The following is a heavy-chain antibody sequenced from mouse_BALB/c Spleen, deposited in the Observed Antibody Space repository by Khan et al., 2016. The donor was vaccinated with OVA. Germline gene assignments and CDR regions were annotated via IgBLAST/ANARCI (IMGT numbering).Heavy chain of an antibody. CDR1: GYSFTDYY. CDR2: IDPYYGNT. V-gene: IGHV1-39*01. D-gene: IGHD2-4*01. Sequence: VQLQQSGPELVKPGASAKISCKASGYSFTDYYMNWVKQSNGKSLEWIGNIDPYYGNTIYNQKFKGKATLTVDKSSNTAYMQLKSLTSEDSAVYYCARLGDDYAFENWGQGTTLTVSS. CDR3: ARLGDDYAFEN. J-gene: IGHJ2*01.